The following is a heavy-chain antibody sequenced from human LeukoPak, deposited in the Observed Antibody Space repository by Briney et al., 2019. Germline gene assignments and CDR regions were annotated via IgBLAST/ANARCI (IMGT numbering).Heavy chain of an antibody. CDR1: GFTFSNYA. Sequence: PGGSLRLSCSASGFTFSNYAMHWVRQAPGKGLEWVAVMSNDGNSKYYADSVKGRFTISRDNSKNTVYLQMNSLRVEDTAVYYCAKHRGLGDLWLAPLDHWGQGTLVIVSS. CDR3: AKHRGLGDLWLAPLDH. V-gene: IGHV3-30*18. D-gene: IGHD3-16*01. J-gene: IGHJ1*01. CDR2: MSNDGNSK.